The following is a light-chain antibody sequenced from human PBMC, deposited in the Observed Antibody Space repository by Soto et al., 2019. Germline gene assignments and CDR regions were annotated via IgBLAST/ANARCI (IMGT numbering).Light chain of an antibody. V-gene: IGLV1-44*01. J-gene: IGLJ2*01. CDR2: SND. CDR1: SSSIGSNS. CDR3: AAWDSSLNAVV. Sequence: QSVLTQPPSESGTPGQRVTISCSGSSSSIGSNSVNWYQQLPGTAPKVVIYSNDGRPSGVPDRFSGSKSGTSASLAISGLQSEDEGDYYCAAWDSSLNAVVFGGGTKLTVL.